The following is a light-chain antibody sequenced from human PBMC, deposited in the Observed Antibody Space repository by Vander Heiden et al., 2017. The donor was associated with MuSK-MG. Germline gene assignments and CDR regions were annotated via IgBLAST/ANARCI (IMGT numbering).Light chain of an antibody. Sequence: EIVLTQSPGTLSLSPGERATLSCRASQSVSSSYLARYQQNPGQAPRLLIYGAFSRATGIPDRFSGSGSGTDFTLTISRLEPEDFAVYYCQQGGWSPSFGQGTKVEIK. CDR3: QQGGWSPS. V-gene: IGKV3-20*01. CDR1: QSVSSSY. J-gene: IGKJ1*01. CDR2: GAF.